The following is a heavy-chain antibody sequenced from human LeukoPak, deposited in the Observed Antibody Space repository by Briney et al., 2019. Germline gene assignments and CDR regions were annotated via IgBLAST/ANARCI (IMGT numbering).Heavy chain of an antibody. CDR2: ISSSGSTI. CDR3: ARDGDTYSYGGLDV. CDR1: GFTFSDYY. V-gene: IGHV3-11*04. J-gene: IGHJ6*02. D-gene: IGHD2-21*01. Sequence: GGSLRLSCAASGFTFSDYYMSWIRQAPGKGLEWVSYISSSGSTIYYADSVKGRFTISRDNAKNTLYLQMNSLGAEDTAVYYCARDGDTYSYGGLDVWGQGTTVTASS.